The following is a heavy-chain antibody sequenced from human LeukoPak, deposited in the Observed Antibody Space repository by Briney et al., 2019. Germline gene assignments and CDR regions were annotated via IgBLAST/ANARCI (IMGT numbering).Heavy chain of an antibody. J-gene: IGHJ4*02. CDR1: GYTFTSYA. D-gene: IGHD5-24*01. CDR2: ISAYNGNT. V-gene: IGHV1-18*01. Sequence: ASVKVSCKASGYTFTSYAISWVRQAPRQGLEWMGWISAYNGNTNYAQKFRGRVTMTTDTSTGTAYMELRSLRSDDTAVYYCASLKTDGYFDYWGQGTLVTVSS. CDR3: ASLKTDGYFDY.